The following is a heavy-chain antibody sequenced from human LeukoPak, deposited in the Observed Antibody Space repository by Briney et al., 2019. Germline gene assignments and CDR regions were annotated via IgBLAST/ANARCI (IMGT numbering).Heavy chain of an antibody. CDR1: GFIFSNYG. V-gene: IGHV3-33*01. D-gene: IGHD2-2*01. CDR2: IWYDGGIK. Sequence: GGSLRLSCTASGFIFSNYGMHWVRQAPGKGLEWVAVIWYDGGIKYYADSVKGRFTISRDNAKNTLYLQVDSLRDGDTAVYYCARERSSTSTYYYYYMDVWGKGTTVTVSS. CDR3: ARERSSTSTYYYYYMDV. J-gene: IGHJ6*03.